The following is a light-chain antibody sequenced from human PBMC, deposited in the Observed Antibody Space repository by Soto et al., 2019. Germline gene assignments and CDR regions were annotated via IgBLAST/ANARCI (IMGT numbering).Light chain of an antibody. CDR1: QSVTRGH. Sequence: ELVLTQSPGTLSLSPGERATLSCRTGQSVTRGHLAWYQHKPGQAPSLLIYGTSIRATGVPDRFSGSGSGKDFTRTISRLDPDYVVEYYCQQYGTSQGTFGGGTRVDVK. CDR3: QQYGTSQGT. J-gene: IGKJ3*01. CDR2: GTS. V-gene: IGKV3-20*01.